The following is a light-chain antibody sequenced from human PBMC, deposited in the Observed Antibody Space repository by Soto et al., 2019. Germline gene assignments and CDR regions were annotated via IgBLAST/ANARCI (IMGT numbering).Light chain of an antibody. J-gene: IGKJ3*01. CDR1: QSVSSSY. Sequence: EIVLTQSPGTLPLSPGERATLSCRASQSVSSSYLAWYQQKPGQAPRLLIYGASSRATGIPDRFSGSGSGTDLTLTISRLEPEDFAVYYCQQYGSSLFTFGPGTKVDIK. CDR2: GAS. CDR3: QQYGSSLFT. V-gene: IGKV3-20*01.